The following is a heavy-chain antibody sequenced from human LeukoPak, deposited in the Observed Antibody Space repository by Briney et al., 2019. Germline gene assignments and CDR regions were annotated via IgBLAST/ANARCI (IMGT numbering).Heavy chain of an antibody. CDR2: INPNSGGT. V-gene: IGHV1-2*02. Sequence: ASVKVSCKASGYTFTGYYMHWVRQAPGQGLEWMGWINPNSGGTNYAQKFQGRVTMTRDTSISTAYMELSRLRSDDTAVYYCARELEYSSSQGYWGQGTLVTVSS. CDR3: ARELEYSSSQGY. J-gene: IGHJ4*02. D-gene: IGHD6-6*01. CDR1: GYTFTGYY.